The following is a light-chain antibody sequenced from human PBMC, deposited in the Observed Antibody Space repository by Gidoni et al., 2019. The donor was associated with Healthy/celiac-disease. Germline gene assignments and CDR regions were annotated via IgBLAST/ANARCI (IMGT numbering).Light chain of an antibody. CDR1: QSVSSN. J-gene: IGKJ1*01. CDR3: QQYNNWPS. V-gene: IGKV3-15*01. CDR2: GAS. Sequence: EIVMTQSPATLSVSPGERATLSCRASQSVSSNLAWYQKKPGQAPRLLIYGASTRATGIPARCSGSGCGTEFTLTISSLQSEDFAVYYWQQYNNWPSFGQGTKVEIK.